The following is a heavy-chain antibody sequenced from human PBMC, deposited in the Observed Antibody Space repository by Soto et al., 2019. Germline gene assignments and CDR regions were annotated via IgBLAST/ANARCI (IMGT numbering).Heavy chain of an antibody. CDR2: ISSNGNT. CDR1: DGSISGNF. V-gene: IGHV4-4*07. Sequence: SETLSLTCTVSDGSISGNFLTWIRQPAGRGLEWIGRISSNGNTDYNPSPKRRVTMSRDTSKNHFSLDRISVTASDTAIYYCAREVWVAGLLYYLDFWGKGTLFTFP. CDR3: AREVWVAGLLYYLDF. D-gene: IGHD6-19*01. J-gene: IGHJ4*02.